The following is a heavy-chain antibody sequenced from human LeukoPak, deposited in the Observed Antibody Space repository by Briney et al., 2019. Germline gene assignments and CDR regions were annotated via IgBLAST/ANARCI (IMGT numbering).Heavy chain of an antibody. V-gene: IGHV3-21*01. J-gene: IGHJ3*02. CDR2: INSSGDYT. CDR3: ARDGMITAYAFDI. Sequence: PGGSLRLSCAASEFSFSSHSMNWVCQAPGKGLEWVSTINSSGDYTCYADSVKGRFTISRDNAKNSLYLQMNSLRAEDTAVYYCARDGMITAYAFDIWGQGTMVTVSS. D-gene: IGHD3-16*01. CDR1: EFSFSSHS.